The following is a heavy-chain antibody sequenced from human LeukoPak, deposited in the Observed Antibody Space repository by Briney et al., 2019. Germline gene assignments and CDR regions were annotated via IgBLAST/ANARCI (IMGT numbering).Heavy chain of an antibody. V-gene: IGHV1-69*04. CDR3: ARARYDYGDYGTFNYYYYGMDV. Sequence: SVKVSCKASGGTFSSYAISWVRQAPGQGLEWMGRIIPILGIANYAQKFQGRVTITADKSTSTAYMELSSLRSEDTAVYYCARARYDYGDYGTFNYYYYGMDVWGQGTTVTVSS. CDR2: IIPILGIA. D-gene: IGHD4-17*01. CDR1: GGTFSSYA. J-gene: IGHJ6*02.